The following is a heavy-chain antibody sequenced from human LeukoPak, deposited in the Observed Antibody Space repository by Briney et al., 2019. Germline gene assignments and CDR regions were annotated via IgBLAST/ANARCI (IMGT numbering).Heavy chain of an antibody. CDR3: AKAQEQVLRYFDWLPYYYYGMDV. D-gene: IGHD3-9*01. CDR1: GFTFSSYG. CDR2: ISNMGSKK. V-gene: IGHV3-30*18. Sequence: PGGPRRPSCAASGFTFSSYGMHWVRQPPAKGLDWVAVISNMGSKKSYADSVKGRFTISRDNSKNTLYLQMNSLRAEDTAVYYCAKAQEQVLRYFDWLPYYYYGMDVWGQGTTVTVSS. J-gene: IGHJ6*02.